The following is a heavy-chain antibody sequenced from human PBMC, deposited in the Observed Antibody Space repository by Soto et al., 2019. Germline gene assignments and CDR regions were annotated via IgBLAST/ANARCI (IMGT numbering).Heavy chain of an antibody. CDR3: AKDTDYGGNSALDY. CDR2: ISWDGGKT. V-gene: IGHV3-43*01. CDR1: GFTFEDYT. D-gene: IGHD4-17*01. Sequence: PGGSLRLSCAASGFTFEDYTMHWVRQAPGKGLEWVSLISWDGGKTYYADSVKGRFTISRDNSKNSLFLQMNNLTTDDTALYYCAKDTDYGGNSALDYWGQGTLVTVSS. J-gene: IGHJ4*02.